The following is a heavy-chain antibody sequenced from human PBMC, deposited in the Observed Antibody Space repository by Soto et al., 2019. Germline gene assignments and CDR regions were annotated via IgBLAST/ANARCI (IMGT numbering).Heavy chain of an antibody. D-gene: IGHD3-16*01. J-gene: IGHJ4*02. CDR1: GDSVSGNSAA. CDR2: TYYRSRWYN. CDR3: AREFPYYVSSDSYLDY. Sequence: SQTLSLTCAISGDSVSGNSAAWNWIRQSPSRGLEWLGRTYYRSRWYNDYAVSVKSRITVTPDTSKNQFSLHLNSVTPEDTAVYYXAREFPYYVSSDSYLDYWGLGALVTVSS. V-gene: IGHV6-1*01.